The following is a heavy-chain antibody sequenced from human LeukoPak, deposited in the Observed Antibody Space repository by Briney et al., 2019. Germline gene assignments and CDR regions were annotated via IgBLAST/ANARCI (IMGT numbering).Heavy chain of an antibody. CDR2: INHSGST. V-gene: IGHV4-34*01. Sequence: SETLSLTCAVYGGSFSGYYWSWIRQPPGKGLEWIGEINHSGSTNYNPSLKSRVTISVDTSKNQFSLKPSSVTAADTAVYYCARSTLRQLLFNYWGQGTLVTVSS. D-gene: IGHD2-2*01. CDR3: ARSTLRQLLFNY. J-gene: IGHJ4*02. CDR1: GGSFSGYY.